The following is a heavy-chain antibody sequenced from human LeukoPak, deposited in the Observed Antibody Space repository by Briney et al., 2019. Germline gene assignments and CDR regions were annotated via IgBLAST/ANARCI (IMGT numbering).Heavy chain of an antibody. CDR1: GFTFDDYA. CDR3: AKDKGLNPAYYDY. J-gene: IGHJ4*02. D-gene: IGHD2-21*01. Sequence: GRSLRLSCAASGFTFDDYAMHWVRQAPGKGLEWVSGISWNSGSIGYADSVKGRFTISRDNAKNSLYLRMNSLRAEDTALYYCAKDKGLNPAYYDYWGQGTLVTVSS. CDR2: ISWNSGSI. V-gene: IGHV3-9*01.